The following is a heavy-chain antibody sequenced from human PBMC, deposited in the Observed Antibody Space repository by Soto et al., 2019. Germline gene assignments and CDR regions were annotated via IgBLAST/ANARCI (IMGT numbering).Heavy chain of an antibody. V-gene: IGHV4-31*03. CDR2: IYHSGST. CDR1: GGSINSGVYY. J-gene: IGHJ4*02. D-gene: IGHD1-1*01. CDR3: ARETTGGDFHY. Sequence: PSETLSLTCTVSGGSINSGVYYWTWIRQHPGKGLEWIGYIYHSGSTFYNPSLKSRITISPDTSWTQFSLKLSSVTAADTAVYYCARETTGGDFHYWGQGILVTVSS.